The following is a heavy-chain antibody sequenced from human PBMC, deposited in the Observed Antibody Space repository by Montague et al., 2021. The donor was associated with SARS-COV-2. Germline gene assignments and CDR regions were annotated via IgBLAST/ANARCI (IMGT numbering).Heavy chain of an antibody. CDR1: GGSFSGYS. D-gene: IGHD3-10*01. J-gene: IGHJ4*02. CDR2: INHGGST. V-gene: IGHV4-34*01. CDR3: ARGARQGYGFRLGSFDY. Sequence: SETLSPTCAVYGGSFSGYSWDWVRQPGGKGLEWIGEINHGGSTNXNPSLKSGVTMSVDTSKNQFSLKLSSVTAADTAVYYCARGARQGYGFRLGSFDYWGQGTLVTVSS.